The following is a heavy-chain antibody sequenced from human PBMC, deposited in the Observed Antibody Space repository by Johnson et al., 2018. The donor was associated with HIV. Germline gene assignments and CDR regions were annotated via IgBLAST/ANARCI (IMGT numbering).Heavy chain of an antibody. CDR2: INGDGSSK. CDR1: GFTFSTYW. D-gene: IGHD3-9*01. CDR3: TTPLDHFDWILSVWVSGHGFDI. V-gene: IGHV3-74*02. J-gene: IGHJ3*02. Sequence: EVQLVESGGGLVQPGGSLRLSCAASGFTFSTYWMHWVRQAPGKGLVWVSRINGDGSSKNYADSVKGRFTISRDNAKNTLYLEMKSLRVEDTAVYYCTTPLDHFDWILSVWVSGHGFDIWGQGTMVTVSS.